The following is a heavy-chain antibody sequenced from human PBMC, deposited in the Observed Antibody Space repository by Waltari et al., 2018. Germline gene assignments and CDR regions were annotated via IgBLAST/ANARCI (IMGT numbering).Heavy chain of an antibody. CDR2: INTNTENP. D-gene: IGHD3-16*01. J-gene: IGHJ4*02. V-gene: IGHV7-4-1*02. CDR1: GYTFTSHA. Sequence: QVQLVQSGSELKKPGASVKVSCKASGYTFTSHAMNWVRQAPGQGLEFMGWINTNTENPFYAQGFTGRFVFFLDTSASTAYMEINSLKAEDTAVYYCARELLGGGAFDSWGQGTLVTVSS. CDR3: ARELLGGGAFDS.